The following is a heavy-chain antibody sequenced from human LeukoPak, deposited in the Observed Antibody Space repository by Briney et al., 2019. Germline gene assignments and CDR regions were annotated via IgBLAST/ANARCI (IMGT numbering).Heavy chain of an antibody. D-gene: IGHD3-10*01. J-gene: IGHJ4*02. Sequence: PGGSLRLSCAASGFTFSSYGMSWVRQAPGKGLEWVSAIGGRDGSTYYADSVKGRFTISRDNCKNTLYVRMNSLRAEDTAVYYCAKGHYYGSGSLDYWGQGTLVTVSS. CDR3: AKGHYYGSGSLDY. V-gene: IGHV3-23*01. CDR1: GFTFSSYG. CDR2: IGGRDGST.